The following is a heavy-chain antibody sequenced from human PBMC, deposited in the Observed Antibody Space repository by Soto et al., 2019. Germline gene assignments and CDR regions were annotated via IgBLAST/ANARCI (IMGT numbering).Heavy chain of an antibody. D-gene: IGHD2-2*01. CDR1: GYTFTGYY. CDR2: INPNSGGT. J-gene: IGHJ3*02. V-gene: IGHV1-2*04. Sequence: ASVKVSCKASGYTFTGYYMHWVRQAPGQGLEWMGWINPNSGGTNYAQKFQGWVTMTRDTSISTAYMELSRLRSDDTAVYYCARTKNCSSTSCHRARDAFDIWGQGTMVTVSS. CDR3: ARTKNCSSTSCHRARDAFDI.